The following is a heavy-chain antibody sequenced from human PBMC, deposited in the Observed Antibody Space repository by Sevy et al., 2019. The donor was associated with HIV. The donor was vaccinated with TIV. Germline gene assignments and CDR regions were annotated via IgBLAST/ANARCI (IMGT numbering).Heavy chain of an antibody. CDR1: GGSFSGYY. J-gene: IGHJ5*02. CDR2: INHSGGT. Sequence: SETRSLTCAVHGGSFSGYYWNWIRQPPGKGLEWIGEINHSGGTNYNPSLKSRVTISVDTSKNQFSLKLSSVTAADTAVYYYARSPPIVVVPGAPSWFDPWGQGTLVTVSS. CDR3: ARSPPIVVVPGAPSWFDP. D-gene: IGHD2-2*01. V-gene: IGHV4-34*01.